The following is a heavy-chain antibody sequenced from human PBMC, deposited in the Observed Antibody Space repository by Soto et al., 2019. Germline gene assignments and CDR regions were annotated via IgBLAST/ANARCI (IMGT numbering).Heavy chain of an antibody. CDR1: GYTFTFRY. Sequence: SVKVSCKASGYTFTFRYLHWVRQAPGQALEWMGWITPFKSDTNYAQKFQDRVTITRDRSVSTAYMELSNLRSDDTAMYYCARPPFAGSDAFDIWGQETMVTVSS. CDR2: ITPFKSDT. V-gene: IGHV1-45*02. D-gene: IGHD3-3*01. J-gene: IGHJ3*02. CDR3: ARPPFAGSDAFDI.